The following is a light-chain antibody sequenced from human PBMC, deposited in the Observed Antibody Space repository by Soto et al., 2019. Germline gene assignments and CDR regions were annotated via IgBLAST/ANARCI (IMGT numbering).Light chain of an antibody. CDR3: QQYLSSWT. CDR1: QSVPSNF. V-gene: IGKV3-20*01. J-gene: IGKJ1*01. CDR2: DAS. Sequence: EIVLTQSPGTLSLSPGERATHSCRASQSVPSNFLAWYQQKPGQAPMLLIYDASRRATGIPDRFSGSGSGTDFTLTISRLEPEDFAVYYCQQYLSSWTFGHGTKVEIK.